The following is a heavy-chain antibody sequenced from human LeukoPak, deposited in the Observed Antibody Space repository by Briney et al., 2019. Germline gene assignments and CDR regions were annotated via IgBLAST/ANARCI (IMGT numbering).Heavy chain of an antibody. CDR1: GYSFTSYW. Sequence: GESLKISCQGFGYSFTSYWIGWVRQMPGKGMEWMGVIYPGDSRIRYNPSFQGQVTISVDKSISTAYLQWVSLKASDTAMYYCACRDLTSTWSFPWGQGTLVSVSS. CDR3: ACRDLTSTWSFP. V-gene: IGHV5-51*01. D-gene: IGHD6-13*01. J-gene: IGHJ5*02. CDR2: IYPGDSRI.